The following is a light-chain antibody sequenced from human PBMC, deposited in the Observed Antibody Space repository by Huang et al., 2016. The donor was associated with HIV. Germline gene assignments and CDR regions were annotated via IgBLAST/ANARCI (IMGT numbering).Light chain of an antibody. Sequence: DIQLTQSPSSLSASVGDTVTMTCRTSQNINNFLNWIQQKPGKGPKVLIDAASSLQSGVPSRFSGSGCGTDFTLTITDLNPDDFAVYYCQQTYSTPPKFTFGGGTKVEI. J-gene: IGKJ4*01. CDR3: QQTYSTPPKFT. CDR2: AAS. V-gene: IGKV1-39*01. CDR1: QNINNF.